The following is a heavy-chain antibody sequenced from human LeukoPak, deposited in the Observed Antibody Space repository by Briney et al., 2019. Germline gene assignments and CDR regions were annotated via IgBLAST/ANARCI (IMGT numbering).Heavy chain of an antibody. Sequence: GRSLRLSCAASGFTFSSYAMHCVRQAPGKGLEWVAVISYDGSNKSYADSVKGRFTISRDNSKNTMYLQMNSLRAEDTAVYYCATNYYDSGGYYHAFDIWGQGTMVTVSS. D-gene: IGHD3-22*01. J-gene: IGHJ3*02. CDR2: ISYDGSNK. CDR3: ATNYYDSGGYYHAFDI. V-gene: IGHV3-30-3*01. CDR1: GFTFSSYA.